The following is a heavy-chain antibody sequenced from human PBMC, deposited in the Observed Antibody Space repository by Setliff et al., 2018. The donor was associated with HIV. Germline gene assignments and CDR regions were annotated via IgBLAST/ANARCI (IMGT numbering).Heavy chain of an antibody. CDR2: ISAAGTI. V-gene: IGHV4-4*07. CDR1: GGSISSYY. CDR3: ARDEGRATGSWWDQSASWYLDY. J-gene: IGHJ4*01. Sequence: NPSETLSLTCTVSGGSISSYYWSWIRQPAGKRLESIGRISAAGTINYNPSLRSRVTLSVDTSENQFSLTVNSVTAADTAMYFCARDEGRATGSWWDQSASWYLDYWGHGILVTVSS. D-gene: IGHD6-13*01.